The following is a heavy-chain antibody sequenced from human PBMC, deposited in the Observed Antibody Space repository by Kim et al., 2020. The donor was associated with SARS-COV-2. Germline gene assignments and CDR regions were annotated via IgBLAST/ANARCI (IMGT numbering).Heavy chain of an antibody. CDR1: GFTFTSSA. J-gene: IGHJ3*02. V-gene: IGHV1-58*01. Sequence: SVKVSCKASGFTFTSSAVQWVRQARGQRLEWIGWIVVGSGNTNYAQKFQERVTITRDMSTSTAYMELSSLRSEDTAVYYCAAAVAAIDAFDIWGQGTMVTVSS. D-gene: IGHD2-15*01. CDR2: IVVGSGNT. CDR3: AAAVAAIDAFDI.